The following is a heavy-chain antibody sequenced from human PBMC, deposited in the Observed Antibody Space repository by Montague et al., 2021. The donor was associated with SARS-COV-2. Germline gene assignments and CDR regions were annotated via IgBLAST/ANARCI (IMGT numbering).Heavy chain of an antibody. J-gene: IGHJ4*02. CDR3: AREGGWLSRGSYYFDY. V-gene: IGHV4-34*01. CDR2: IYYSGST. D-gene: IGHD3-22*01. Sequence: SETLSLTCAVYGGSFSGYYWSWIRQPPGKGLVWIGSIYYSGSTYYNPSLKSRVTISVDTSKNQFSLKLSSVTAADTAVYYCAREGGWLSRGSYYFDYWGQGTLVTVSS. CDR1: GGSFSGYY.